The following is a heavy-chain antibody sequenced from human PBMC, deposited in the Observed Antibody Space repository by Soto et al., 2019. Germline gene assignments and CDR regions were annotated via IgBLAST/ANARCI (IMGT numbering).Heavy chain of an antibody. D-gene: IGHD2-15*01. CDR2: INPNSGGT. Sequence: ASVKVSCKASGYTFTGYYMHWVRQAPGQGLEWMGWINPNSGGTNYAQKFQGRVTMTRDTSISTAYMELSRLRSDDTAVYYCARSYRSGGSCYSGPDYWGQGTLVTVSS. V-gene: IGHV1-2*02. CDR1: GYTFTGYY. J-gene: IGHJ4*02. CDR3: ARSYRSGGSCYSGPDY.